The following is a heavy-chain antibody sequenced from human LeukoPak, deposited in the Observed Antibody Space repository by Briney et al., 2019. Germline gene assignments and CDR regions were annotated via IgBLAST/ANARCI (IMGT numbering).Heavy chain of an antibody. CDR1: GVSFTKYA. CDR3: AGEKFDI. Sequence: PGGSLRLSCAASGVSFTKYAMDWVRQAPGKGLEWVAIISKDGSMRYYADSVKDRFTVSRDNSNNAVYLQMNSLKSEDTAVYYCAGEKFDICGQGTMVTVSA. CDR2: ISKDGSMR. V-gene: IGHV3-30*04. J-gene: IGHJ3*02.